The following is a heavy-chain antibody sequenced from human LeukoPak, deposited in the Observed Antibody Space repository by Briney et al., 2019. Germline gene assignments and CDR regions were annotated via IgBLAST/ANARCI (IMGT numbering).Heavy chain of an antibody. CDR2: IYYSGST. CDR1: GGSISSYY. D-gene: IGHD4-17*01. J-gene: IGHJ4*02. V-gene: IGHV4-59*01. Sequence: SETLSLTCTVSGGSISSYYWSWIRQPPGKGLEWIGYIYYSGSTNYNPSLKSRVTISVDTSKNQFSLKLSSVTAADTAVYYCARVGYGDYLVNYWGQGTLVTVSS. CDR3: ARVGYGDYLVNY.